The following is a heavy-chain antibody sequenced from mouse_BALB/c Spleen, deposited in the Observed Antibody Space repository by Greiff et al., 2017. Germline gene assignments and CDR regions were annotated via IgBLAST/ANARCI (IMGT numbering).Heavy chain of an antibody. CDR1: GYNFTSYW. Sequence: LQQSGAELVKPGTSVKLSCKASGYNFTSYWINWVKLRPGQGLEWIGDIYPGSGSTNYNEKFKGKATLTTDKSSSTAYMQLSRLTSEDSAVYFCARRLPWAWFAYWGQGTLVTVSA. CDR2: IYPGSGST. V-gene: IGHV1-55*01. D-gene: IGHD2-4*01. CDR3: ARRLPWAWFAY. J-gene: IGHJ3*01.